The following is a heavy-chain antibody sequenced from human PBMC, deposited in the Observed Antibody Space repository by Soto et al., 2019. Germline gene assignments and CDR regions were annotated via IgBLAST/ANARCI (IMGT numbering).Heavy chain of an antibody. CDR1: GFTFNNYG. V-gene: IGHV3-30*18. CDR2: LSYDGSNK. D-gene: IGHD3-3*01. J-gene: IGHJ6*02. Sequence: QVQLVESGGGVVQPGRSLRVSCAASGFTFNNYGMHWVRQAPGKGLEWVALLSYDGSNKYYADSVKGRFTLSRDNSKNTVYLQMSSLRAEDTALYYCAKGGGNYDFSRYGLDVWGQGTTVTVSS. CDR3: AKGGGNYDFSRYGLDV.